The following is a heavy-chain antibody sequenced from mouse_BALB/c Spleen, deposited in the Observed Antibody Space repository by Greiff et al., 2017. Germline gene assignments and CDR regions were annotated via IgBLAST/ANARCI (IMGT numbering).Heavy chain of an antibody. Sequence: VQLQQSGGGLVQPGGSRKLSCAASGFTFSSFGMHWVRQAPGKGLEWVAYISSGSSTIYYADTVKGRFTISRDNPKNTLFLQMTSLRSEDTAMYYCAEGGKDAMDYWGQGTSVTVSS. CDR2: ISSGSSTI. J-gene: IGHJ4*01. CDR3: AEGGKDAMDY. D-gene: IGHD2-1*01. V-gene: IGHV5-17*02. CDR1: GFTFSSFG.